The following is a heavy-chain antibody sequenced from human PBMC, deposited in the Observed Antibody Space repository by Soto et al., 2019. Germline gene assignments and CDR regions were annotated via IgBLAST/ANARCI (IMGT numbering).Heavy chain of an antibody. CDR1: NVSTSSSSYN. J-gene: IGHJ6*02. D-gene: IGHD2-21*02. V-gene: IGHV4-39*01. CDR3: ARPGVTPYYYYYGMDV. CDR2: IYYSGST. Sequence: EPLSLNCTVTNVSTSSSSYNGVWIRQPPGKGLEWIGSIYYSGSTYYNPSLKSRVTISVDTSKNQFSLKLSSVTAADTAVYYCARPGVTPYYYYYGMDVWGQGTTVT.